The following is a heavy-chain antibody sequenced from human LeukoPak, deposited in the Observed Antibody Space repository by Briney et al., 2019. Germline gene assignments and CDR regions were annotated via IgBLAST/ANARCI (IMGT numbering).Heavy chain of an antibody. J-gene: IGHJ4*02. CDR2: ISAYNGNT. D-gene: IGHD2-15*01. Sequence: ASVKVSSKASGYIFNNYGITWVRQAPGQGLEWMGWISAYNGNTNYAQNLQGRVTMTTDTSTSTAYMELRSLTSDDTATYYCAXVXXXXXVVYXXXGXLVTVS. V-gene: IGHV1-18*01. CDR3: AXVXXXXXVVY. CDR1: GYIFNNYG.